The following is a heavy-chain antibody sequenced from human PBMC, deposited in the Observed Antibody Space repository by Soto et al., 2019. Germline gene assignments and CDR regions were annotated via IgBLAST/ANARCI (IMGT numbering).Heavy chain of an antibody. V-gene: IGHV3-48*01. CDR2: IGLGSSTK. J-gene: IGHJ3*01. CDR1: GFTFRNYG. Sequence: PGGSLRLSCAASGFTFRNYGMNWVRQAPGKGLEWVSYIGLGSSTKYYADSVEGRFTISRDNAKNSLYLQMNSLRAEDTAVYYCARDQLYDNDISGRPLNAFDVWGQRTMDTVSS. D-gene: IGHD3-22*01. CDR3: ARDQLYDNDISGRPLNAFDV.